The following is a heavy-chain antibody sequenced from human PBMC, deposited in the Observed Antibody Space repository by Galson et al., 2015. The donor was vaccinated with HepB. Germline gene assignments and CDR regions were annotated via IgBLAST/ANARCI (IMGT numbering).Heavy chain of an antibody. CDR1: GFTFSSYW. CDR3: ARESGSGWYYFDY. V-gene: IGHV3-74*01. D-gene: IGHD6-19*01. CDR2: INSDGSST. Sequence: SLRLSCAASGFTFSSYWMHWVRQAPGKGLVWVSRINSDGSSTSYADSVKGRFTISRDNAKNTLYLQMNSLRAEDTAVYYCARESGSGWYYFDYWGQGTLVTVSS. J-gene: IGHJ4*02.